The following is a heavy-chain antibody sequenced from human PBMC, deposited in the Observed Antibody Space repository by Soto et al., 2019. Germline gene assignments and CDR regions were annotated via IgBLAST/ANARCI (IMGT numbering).Heavy chain of an antibody. CDR1: GYTFTSYD. CDR2: MNPNSGNT. D-gene: IGHD6-6*01. V-gene: IGHV1-8*01. CDR3: ARGRKQLVPFYYYYYGMDV. J-gene: IGHJ6*02. Sequence: ASVKVSCKASGYTFTSYDINWVRQATGQGLEWMGWMNPNSGNTGYAQKFQGRVTMTRNTSISTAYMELSSLRSEDTAAYYCARGRKQLVPFYYYYYGMDVWGQGTTVTVSS.